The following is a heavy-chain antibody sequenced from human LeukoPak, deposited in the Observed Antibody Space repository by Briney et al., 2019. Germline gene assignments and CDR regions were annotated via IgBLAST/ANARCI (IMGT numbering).Heavy chain of an antibody. D-gene: IGHD6-19*01. J-gene: IGHJ3*02. CDR1: GFTFSSYS. Sequence: GGSLRLSCAASGFTFSSYSINWVRQAPGKGLEWVSYISSSSTIYYADSVKGRFTISRDNARNSLYLQMNSLRAEDTAVYYCARVGSSGWYDAFDIWGQGTMVTVSS. V-gene: IGHV3-48*01. CDR2: ISSSSTI. CDR3: ARVGSSGWYDAFDI.